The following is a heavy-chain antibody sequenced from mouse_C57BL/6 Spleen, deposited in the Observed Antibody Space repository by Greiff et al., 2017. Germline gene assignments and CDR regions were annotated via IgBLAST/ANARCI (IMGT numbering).Heavy chain of an antibody. Sequence: QVQLQQPGAELVKPGASVTMSCKASGYTFTSYWITWVKQRPGQGLEWIGDNYPGSGSTTYNEKFKSKATLTVDTSSSTAYMQLSSLTSEDSAVYYCARGYYDGSWLADWGQGTLVTVSA. J-gene: IGHJ3*01. D-gene: IGHD1-1*01. CDR1: GYTFTSYW. V-gene: IGHV1-55*01. CDR2: NYPGSGST. CDR3: ARGYYDGSWLAD.